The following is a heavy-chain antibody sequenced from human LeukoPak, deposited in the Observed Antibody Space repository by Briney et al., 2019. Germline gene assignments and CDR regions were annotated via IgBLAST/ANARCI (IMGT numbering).Heavy chain of an antibody. V-gene: IGHV3-30*02. CDR2: IRFNGSTK. CDR1: GFAFSSHG. Sequence: GGSLRLSCAASGFAFSSHGMHWVRQAPGKGLEWVTFIRFNGSTKYYADSVKGRFTISRDNSKNTLYLQMNSLRAEDTAVYYCAEDSTAAGPGDWGQGTLVTVSS. CDR3: AEDSTAAGPGD. D-gene: IGHD6-13*01. J-gene: IGHJ4*02.